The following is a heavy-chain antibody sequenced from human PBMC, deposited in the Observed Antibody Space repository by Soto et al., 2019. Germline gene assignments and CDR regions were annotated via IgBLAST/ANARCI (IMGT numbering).Heavy chain of an antibody. CDR1: GYTFTSYY. V-gene: IGHV1-46*01. CDR2: INPSGGST. D-gene: IGHD1-26*01. CDR3: ARDTGWELPLYYYYGMDV. J-gene: IGHJ6*02. Sequence: ASVKVSCKASGYTFTSYYMHWVRQAPGQGLEWMGIINPSGGSTSYAQKFQGRVTMTRDTSTSTVYMELSSLRSEDTAVYYCARDTGWELPLYYYYGMDVWGQGTTVTVSS.